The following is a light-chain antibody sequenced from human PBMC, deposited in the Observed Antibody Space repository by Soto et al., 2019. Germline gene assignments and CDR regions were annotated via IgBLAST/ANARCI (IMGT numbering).Light chain of an antibody. CDR2: QDN. V-gene: IGLV3-1*01. CDR3: QAWDSSTAV. CDR1: KLGDKY. J-gene: IGLJ2*01. Sequence: SYELTQPPSVSVSPGQTASITCSGDKLGDKYACWYQQKPGQSPVLVIYQDNKLPSGIPERFSGSNSGNTATLTISGTQAMDEADYYCQAWDSSTAVFGGGTKVTVL.